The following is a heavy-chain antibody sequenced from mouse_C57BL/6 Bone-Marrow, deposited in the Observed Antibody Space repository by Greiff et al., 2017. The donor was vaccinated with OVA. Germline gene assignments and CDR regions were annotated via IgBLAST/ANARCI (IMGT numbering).Heavy chain of an antibody. J-gene: IGHJ2*01. V-gene: IGHV1-15*01. CDR1: GYTFTDYE. CDR2: IDPETGGT. Sequence: QVQLQQSGAELVRPGASVTLSCKASGYTFTDYEMHWVKQTPVHGLEWIGAIDPETGGTAYNQKFKGKAILTADKSSSTAYMELRSLTSEDSAVYYCTRSTYGNYNYFDYWGQGTTLTVSS. D-gene: IGHD2-1*01. CDR3: TRSTYGNYNYFDY.